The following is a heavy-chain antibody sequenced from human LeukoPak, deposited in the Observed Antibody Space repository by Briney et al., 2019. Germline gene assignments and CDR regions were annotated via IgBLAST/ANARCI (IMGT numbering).Heavy chain of an antibody. Sequence: GGSLRLSCAASGFTFSSYAMSWVRQAPGKGLEWVSTISYSGGRTDYADSVKGRFAISRDSSKNTLYLQMNGLRGDDTAIYYCARDDGGSPPDAFDIWGQGTLVSVSS. CDR3: ARDDGGSPPDAFDI. CDR1: GFTFSSYA. J-gene: IGHJ3*02. D-gene: IGHD1-26*01. CDR2: ISYSGGRT. V-gene: IGHV3-23*01.